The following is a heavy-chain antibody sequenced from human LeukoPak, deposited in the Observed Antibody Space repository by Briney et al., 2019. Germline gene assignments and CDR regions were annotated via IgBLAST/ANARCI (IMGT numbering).Heavy chain of an antibody. CDR1: GYAFTSYF. Sequence: ASVKVSCKASGYAFTSYFLHWVRQAPGQGLEWMAIINPTSGDTNYPQRFQGRVTVTRDTSTSTVYMELSSLRFDDTAVYYCARSVLQSFEIDYWGQGTPVTVSS. V-gene: IGHV1-46*01. J-gene: IGHJ4*02. CDR3: ARSVLQSFEIDY. CDR2: INPTSGDT. D-gene: IGHD3-9*01.